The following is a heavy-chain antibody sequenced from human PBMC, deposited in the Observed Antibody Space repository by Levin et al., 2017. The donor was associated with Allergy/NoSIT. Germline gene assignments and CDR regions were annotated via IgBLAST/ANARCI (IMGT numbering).Heavy chain of an antibody. D-gene: IGHD3-10*01. CDR3: ARDAGSGSFDYYYYYGMDV. CDR2: IYYSGST. J-gene: IGHJ6*02. V-gene: IGHV4-59*01. CDR1: GGSISSYY. Sequence: SETLSLTCTVSGGSISSYYWSWIRQPPGKGLEWIGYIYYSGSTNYNPSLKSRVTISVDTSKNQFSLKLSSVTAADTAVYYCARDAGSGSFDYYYYYGMDVWGQGTTVTVSS.